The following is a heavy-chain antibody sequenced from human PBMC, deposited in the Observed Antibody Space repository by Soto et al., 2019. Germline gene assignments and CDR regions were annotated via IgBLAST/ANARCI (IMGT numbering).Heavy chain of an antibody. CDR2: ISYSGST. J-gene: IGHJ1*01. CDR3: EKDRAYDSSGYLQH. CDR1: GGSNSSSSYY. V-gene: IGHV4-39*02. Sequence: SETLSLTCTVSGGSNSSSSYYWGWIRQPPGKGLEWIGSISYSGSTYYNPSLKSRVTISVDTSKNQFSLRAEDTAVYYCEKDRAYDSSGYLQHWGQGTLVTVS. D-gene: IGHD3-22*01.